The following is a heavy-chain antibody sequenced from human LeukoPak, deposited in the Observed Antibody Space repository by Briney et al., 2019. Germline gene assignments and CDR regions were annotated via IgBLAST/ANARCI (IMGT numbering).Heavy chain of an antibody. D-gene: IGHD5-18*01. J-gene: IGHJ4*02. V-gene: IGHV3-30*02. CDR3: VKVDT. CDR1: GLTFSTSG. CDR2: IRNDGNKK. Sequence: GGSLRLSCVASGLTFSTSGIHWVRQSPGKGLDWVAFIRNDGNKKNYAESVKGRFTISRDNSKNTLYLQMDSLSAEDTAVYYCVKVDTWGQGTLVTVSS.